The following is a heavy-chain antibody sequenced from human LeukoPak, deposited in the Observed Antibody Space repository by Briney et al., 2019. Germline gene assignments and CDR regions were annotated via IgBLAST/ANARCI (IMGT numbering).Heavy chain of an antibody. CDR1: GFTFSSYA. Sequence: PGGSLRLSCAASGFTFSSYAMHWVRQAPGKGLEWVAFIWSDGNNEYYADSVKGQFTISRDNSRNTLYLQMDSLRAEDTAVYYCTKDQVSKQSVVGLVTGVFDNWGQGTLVTVSS. D-gene: IGHD2-15*01. CDR2: IWSDGNNE. J-gene: IGHJ4*02. V-gene: IGHV3-30*02. CDR3: TKDQVSKQSVVGLVTGVFDN.